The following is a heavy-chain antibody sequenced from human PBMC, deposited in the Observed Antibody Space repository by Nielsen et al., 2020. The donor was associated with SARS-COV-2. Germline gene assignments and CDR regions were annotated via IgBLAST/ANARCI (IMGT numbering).Heavy chain of an antibody. J-gene: IGHJ4*02. Sequence: WIRQPPGKGLEWASTISSVLSYIFYADSVKGRFTISRDISTNSLYLQMNSLRVEDTAVYYCARTYCSRTSCHNADWGQGVLVTVSS. CDR2: ISSVLSYI. V-gene: IGHV3-21*01. D-gene: IGHD2-2*01. CDR3: ARTYCSRTSCHNAD.